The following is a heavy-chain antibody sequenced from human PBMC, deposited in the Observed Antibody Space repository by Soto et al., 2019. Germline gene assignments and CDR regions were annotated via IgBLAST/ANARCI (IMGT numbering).Heavy chain of an antibody. Sequence: QVQLVQSGAEVKKPGASVKVSCKASGYTFTSYAMHWVRQAPGQRLEWMGWINAGKGHTQYSQKYQGRVTITRDTSASTAYMELGSLRSEDTAGYYCAVGRRGVGELVLSRLSHRILSHNGWDYLGQGTLLTVAS. CDR1: GYTFTSYA. CDR2: INAGKGHT. J-gene: IGHJ4*02. CDR3: AVGRRGVGELVLSRLSHRILSHNGWDY. D-gene: IGHD3-10*01. V-gene: IGHV1-3*01.